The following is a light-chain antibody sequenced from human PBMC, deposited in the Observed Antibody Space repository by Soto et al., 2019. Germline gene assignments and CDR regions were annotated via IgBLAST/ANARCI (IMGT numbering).Light chain of an antibody. V-gene: IGLV2-14*01. CDR1: SSDVGGYNY. J-gene: IGLJ1*01. CDR2: GVT. Sequence: QSVLTQPASVSGSPGQSITISCTGTSSDVGGYNYVSWYQQHPGKAPKLMIYGVTNRPSGVSSRFSGSRSGNTASLTISGLQAEDEADYFCNSYTSSSTVVFGTGTKLTVL. CDR3: NSYTSSSTVV.